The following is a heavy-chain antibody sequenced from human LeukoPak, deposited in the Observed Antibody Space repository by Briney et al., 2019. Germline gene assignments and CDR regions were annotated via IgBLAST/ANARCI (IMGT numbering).Heavy chain of an antibody. CDR1: GFTFSSYW. CDR3: ARGIRPGIAAAGHDFDY. D-gene: IGHD6-13*01. Sequence: AGSLRLSCAASGFTFSSYWMHWVRQAPGKGLVWVSRINSDGSSTSYADSVKGRFTISRDNAKNTLYLQMNSLRAEDTAVYYCARGIRPGIAAAGHDFDYWGQGTLVTVSS. J-gene: IGHJ4*02. CDR2: INSDGSST. V-gene: IGHV3-74*01.